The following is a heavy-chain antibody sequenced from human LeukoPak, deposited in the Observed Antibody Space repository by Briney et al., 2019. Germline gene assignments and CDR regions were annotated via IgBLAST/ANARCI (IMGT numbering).Heavy chain of an antibody. J-gene: IGHJ4*02. CDR3: ARSPVYSSTTPGFFDY. CDR1: GGTFSSYA. Sequence: GSSVKVSCKASGGTFSSYAISWVRQAPGQGLEWMGGIIPIFGTANYAQKFQGRVTITTDESTSTAYMELSSLRSEDTAVYYCARSPVYSSTTPGFFDYWGQGTLVTVSS. D-gene: IGHD6-13*01. V-gene: IGHV1-69*05. CDR2: IIPIFGTA.